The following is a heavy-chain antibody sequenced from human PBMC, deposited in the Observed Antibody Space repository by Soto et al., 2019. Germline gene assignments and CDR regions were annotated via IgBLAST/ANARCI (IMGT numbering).Heavy chain of an antibody. CDR1: GFTFSSYS. V-gene: IGHV3-21*01. Sequence: EVQLVESGGGLVKPGGSLRLSCAASGFTFSSYSMNWVRQAPGKGLEWVSSISSSSSYIYYADSVKGRFTISRDNAKNSRYLQMNSLRAEDTAVYYCASEASYGGPKHFDYWGQGTLVTVSS. CDR2: ISSSSSYI. CDR3: ASEASYGGPKHFDY. J-gene: IGHJ4*02. D-gene: IGHD5-12*01.